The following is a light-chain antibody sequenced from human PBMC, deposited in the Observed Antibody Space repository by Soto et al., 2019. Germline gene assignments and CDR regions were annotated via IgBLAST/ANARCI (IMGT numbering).Light chain of an antibody. V-gene: IGLV2-14*01. J-gene: IGLJ1*01. CDR1: SGDIGRYNR. CDR2: EDT. CDR3: SSYTNINTRACV. Sequence: QSVLTQPASVSGSPGQSITISCTGTSGDIGRYNRVSWYQQHPGKAPKLIIYEDTDRPSGVSNRFSGSKSGNTASLTISGLQAEDEAEYYCSSYTNINTRACVFGTGTKLTAL.